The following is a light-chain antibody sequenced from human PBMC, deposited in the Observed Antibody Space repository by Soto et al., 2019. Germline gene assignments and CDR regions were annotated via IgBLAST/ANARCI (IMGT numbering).Light chain of an antibody. J-gene: IGKJ1*01. V-gene: IGKV3-20*01. CDR1: QSISSRH. CDR2: AAS. Sequence: EIVLTQSPGTLSLSPGERATLSCRASQSISSRHLAWYQQKPGQAPRLLIYAASTRATDIPDKFSGSGSGADFTLSFSRLEPEDFAVYYCQHYDTSLRTFGPGTKVEI. CDR3: QHYDTSLRT.